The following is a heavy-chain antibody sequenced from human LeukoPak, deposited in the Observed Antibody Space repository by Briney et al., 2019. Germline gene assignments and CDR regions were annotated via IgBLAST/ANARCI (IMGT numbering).Heavy chain of an antibody. CDR3: AAYSSSFLTNYYYYYYMDV. J-gene: IGHJ6*03. V-gene: IGHV1-2*02. D-gene: IGHD6-6*01. Sequence: ASVKVSCKASGYTFTGYYMHWVRQAPGQGLEWMGWINPNSGGTNYAQKFQGRVTMTRDTSISTAYMELSRLRSDDTAVYYCAAYSSSFLTNYYYYYYMDVWGKGTTVTVSS. CDR2: INPNSGGT. CDR1: GYTFTGYY.